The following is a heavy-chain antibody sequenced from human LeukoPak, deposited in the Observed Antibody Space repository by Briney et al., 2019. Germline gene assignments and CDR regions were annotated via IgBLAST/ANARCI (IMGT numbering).Heavy chain of an antibody. J-gene: IGHJ4*02. CDR3: AKTGRDYGDFFYFDY. V-gene: IGHV3-23*01. D-gene: IGHD4-17*01. Sequence: GGSLRLSCATSGFTFSTYAMSWVRQAPGEGLEWVSALNHDGGSTYYADSVKGRFTIFRDNSKNTPYLQISSLRVEDTAVYYCAKTGRDYGDFFYFDYWGQGTLVTVSS. CDR1: GFTFSTYA. CDR2: LNHDGGST.